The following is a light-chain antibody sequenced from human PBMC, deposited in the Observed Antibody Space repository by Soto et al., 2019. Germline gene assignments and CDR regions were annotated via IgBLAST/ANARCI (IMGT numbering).Light chain of an antibody. J-gene: IGKJ1*01. CDR2: AAS. V-gene: IGKV1-39*01. CDR1: QSISSY. CDR3: LQLNSYPRT. Sequence: DIQMTQSPSSLSVSVVDRVTITFRASQSISSYLNWYQQKPGKAPRVLIFAASSFQSGVPSRFSGSGSGTDFTLTISSLQPDDFATYYCLQLNSYPRTFGQGTKVDI.